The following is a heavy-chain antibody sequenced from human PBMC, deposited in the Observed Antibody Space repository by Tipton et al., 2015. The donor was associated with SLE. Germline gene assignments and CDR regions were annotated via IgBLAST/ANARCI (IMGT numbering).Heavy chain of an antibody. CDR1: GGSIHGYY. CDR2: IYHSGST. V-gene: IGHV4-59*01. D-gene: IGHD3-16*01. Sequence: TLSLTCTVSGGSIHGYYWNWFRQPPGRELEWIGYIYHSGSTNYNPSLKSRVTRSVDTSKNQFSLKLSSVTTADTALYYCARDLGAGWGGHWYFDLWGRGTLLTVSS. CDR3: ARDLGAGWGGHWYFDL. J-gene: IGHJ2*01.